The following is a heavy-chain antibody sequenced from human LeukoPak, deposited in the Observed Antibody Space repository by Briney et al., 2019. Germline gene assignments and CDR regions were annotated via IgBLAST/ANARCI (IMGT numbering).Heavy chain of an antibody. CDR1: GLNFSRNW. V-gene: IGHV3-7*01. CDR2: IKEDGSAK. Sequence: GGSLRLSCAASGLNFSRNWMTWVRQAPGKGLEWVANIKEDGSAKSYVDSVKGRFTISRDNAKNSLYLQMSSLRVEDTAVYYCARYYDYFSGHNLDAYDIWGQGTTVTVSS. D-gene: IGHD3-16*01. J-gene: IGHJ3*02. CDR3: ARYYDYFSGHNLDAYDI.